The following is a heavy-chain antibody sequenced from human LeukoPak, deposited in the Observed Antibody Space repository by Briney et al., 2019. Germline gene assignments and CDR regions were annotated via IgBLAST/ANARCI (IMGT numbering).Heavy chain of an antibody. D-gene: IGHD5-12*01. CDR3: ARDLYSGYEVLFDY. CDR2: STK. V-gene: IGHV3-11*01. Sequence: STKYNADSVKGRFTISRDNAKNSLYLQMNSLRAEDTAVYYCARDLYSGYEVLFDYWGQGTLVTVSS. J-gene: IGHJ4*02.